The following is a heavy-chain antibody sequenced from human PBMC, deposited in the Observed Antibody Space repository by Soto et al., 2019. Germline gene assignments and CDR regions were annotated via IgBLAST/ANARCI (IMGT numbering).Heavy chain of an antibody. Sequence: QVQLVESGGGVVQPGRSLRLSCAASGFTFSSYGMHWVRQAPGKGLEWVAVIWYDGSNKYYADSVKGRFTISRDNSKKTLYLQMDSLRAEDTAVYYCARDLAVVLVAAGGHNYWGQGTLVTVSS. CDR1: GFTFSSYG. J-gene: IGHJ4*02. CDR2: IWYDGSNK. D-gene: IGHD2-15*01. V-gene: IGHV3-30*19. CDR3: ARDLAVVLVAAGGHNY.